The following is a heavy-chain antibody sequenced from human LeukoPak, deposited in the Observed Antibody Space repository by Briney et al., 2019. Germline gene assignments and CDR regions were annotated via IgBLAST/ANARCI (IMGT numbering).Heavy chain of an antibody. J-gene: IGHJ4*02. CDR2: LSHRGNT. D-gene: IGHD3-10*01. V-gene: IGHV4-39*01. CDR3: ARHNAPRRVGFDF. Sequence: PSETLSLTCTVSGGSISSYYWSWIRQPPGKGLEWVACLSHRGNTWYNPSLESRVTISVDTSKNRFSLNFNSVTAADTALYWCARHNAPRRVGFDFWGQGILVTVSS. CDR1: GGSISSYY.